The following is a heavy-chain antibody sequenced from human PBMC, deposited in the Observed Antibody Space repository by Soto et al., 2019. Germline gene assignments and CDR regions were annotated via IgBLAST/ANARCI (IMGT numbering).Heavy chain of an antibody. CDR2: IYYRGNT. CDR3: ARQPGYYDILTGYSTYYFDY. D-gene: IGHD3-9*01. Sequence: SYTLSLTCTVSGGSISSYYWNWIRQPPGKGLEWIGCIYYRGNTNYNPSLKSRVTISVDTSKNQFSLKLSSVTAADTAVVYCARQPGYYDILTGYSTYYFDYWGQGNLVTVX. CDR1: GGSISSYY. V-gene: IGHV4-59*08. J-gene: IGHJ4*02.